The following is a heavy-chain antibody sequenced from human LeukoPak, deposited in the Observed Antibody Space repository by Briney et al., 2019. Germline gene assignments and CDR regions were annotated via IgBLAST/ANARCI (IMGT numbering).Heavy chain of an antibody. J-gene: IGHJ4*01. CDR2: INGGEGP. CDR3: ARDRYFDF. V-gene: IGHV3-53*01. CDR1: GFTVSSIY. Sequence: GGSLTLSCAASGFTVSSIYMSWDRQAPGKGLEWVSLINGGEGPYYAHSVKGRFTPSTDNSKNPLSLHIASMRAEDKAMYCSARDRYFDFWGQGTLVTVSS.